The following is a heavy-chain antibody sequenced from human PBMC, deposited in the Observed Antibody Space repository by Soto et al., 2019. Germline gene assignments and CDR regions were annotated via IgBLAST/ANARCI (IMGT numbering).Heavy chain of an antibody. CDR1: GFTFSSYG. J-gene: IGHJ4*02. CDR2: ISYDGSNK. Sequence: PGGSLRLSCAASGFTFSSYGMHWVRQAPGKGLEWVAAISYDGSNKFYVDSVKGRFTISRDNSKNTLYLQMNSLRGEDTAVYYCAKGRGRPTTVTTSEFDSWGQGTLVTVSS. V-gene: IGHV3-30*18. CDR3: AKGRGRPTTVTTSEFDS. D-gene: IGHD4-17*01.